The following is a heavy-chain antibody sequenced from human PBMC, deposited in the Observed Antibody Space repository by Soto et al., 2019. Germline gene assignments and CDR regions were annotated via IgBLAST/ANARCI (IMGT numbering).Heavy chain of an antibody. CDR3: AATRLGY. J-gene: IGHJ4*02. D-gene: IGHD5-12*01. CDR2: IYSNGST. CDR1: GFTVSSNY. V-gene: IGHV3-53*04. Sequence: EVQLVESGGGLVQPGGSLRLSCAASGFTVSSNYMSWVRQAPGKGLEWVSVIYSNGSTYYADSVKGRFTISRHYSKNTLYLRMNSLRAEDTAVYYCAATRLGYWGQGTLVTVSS.